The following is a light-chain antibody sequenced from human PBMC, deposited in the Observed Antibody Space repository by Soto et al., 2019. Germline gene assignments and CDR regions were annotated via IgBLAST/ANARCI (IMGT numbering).Light chain of an antibody. CDR3: QQYNNCPPLT. V-gene: IGKV3-15*01. CDR1: QSVSSN. J-gene: IGKJ4*01. Sequence: EIVMTQSLATLSVSPGERATLSCRASQSVSSNLAWYQQKPGQAPRLLIYGASTRATGIPARFSGSGSGTEFTLTISSLQSEDFAVYYCQQYNNCPPLTFGGGNKVEIK. CDR2: GAS.